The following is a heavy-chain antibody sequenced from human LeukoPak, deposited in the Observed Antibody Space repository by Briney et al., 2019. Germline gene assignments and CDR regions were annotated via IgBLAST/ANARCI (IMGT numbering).Heavy chain of an antibody. D-gene: IGHD1-26*01. Sequence: SVKVSCKASGGTFSSYAISWVRQAPGQGLEWMGGSIPIFGTANYAQKFQGRVTSTTDESTSTAYMELRSLRSEDTAVSYCALQGERWELLRAYFQHWGHGTLVTVSS. CDR3: ALQGERWELLRAYFQH. CDR1: GGTFSSYA. J-gene: IGHJ1*01. CDR2: SIPIFGTA. V-gene: IGHV1-69*05.